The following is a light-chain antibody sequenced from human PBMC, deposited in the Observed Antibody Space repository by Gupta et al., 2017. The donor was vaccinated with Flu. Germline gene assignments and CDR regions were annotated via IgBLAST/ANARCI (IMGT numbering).Light chain of an antibody. Sequence: GLAQPPSVAWTPRQSVTISCAGSSSNIGSNSVNWYQHSPGTAPRLLIYSNDQRPSGVPDRFSASRSGTSASLTISGLQSEDEADYYCADWDNDLDGVIFGGGTKVTVL. J-gene: IGLJ2*01. CDR1: SSNIGSNS. CDR3: ADWDNDLDGVI. CDR2: SND. V-gene: IGLV1-44*01.